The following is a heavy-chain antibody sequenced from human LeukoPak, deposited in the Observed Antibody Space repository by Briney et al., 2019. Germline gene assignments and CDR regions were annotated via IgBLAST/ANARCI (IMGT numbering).Heavy chain of an antibody. Sequence: GGSLRLSCAASGFTFSSCAMSWVRQAPGKGLEWVSGISGSGTITYYADSVKGRFTISRDNSKNTQYLQMNSLRAEDTAVYYCAKEATGMVWEYFDSWGQGTLVTVSS. CDR1: GFTFSSCA. J-gene: IGHJ4*02. V-gene: IGHV3-23*01. D-gene: IGHD3-10*01. CDR3: AKEATGMVWEYFDS. CDR2: ISGSGTIT.